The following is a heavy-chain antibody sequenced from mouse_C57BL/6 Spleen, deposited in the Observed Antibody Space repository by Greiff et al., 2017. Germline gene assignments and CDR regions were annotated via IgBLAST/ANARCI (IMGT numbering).Heavy chain of an antibody. CDR2: ISYDGSN. CDR1: GYSITSGYY. Sequence: VQLQQSGPGLVKPSQSLSLTCSVTGYSITSGYYWNWIRQFPGNKLEWMGYISYDGSNNYNPSLKNRISITQDPSRTHFFLKLNSVTTDYTATYYCARGVLRYFDVWGTGTTVTVSA. CDR3: ARGVLRYFDV. D-gene: IGHD1-1*01. V-gene: IGHV3-6*01. J-gene: IGHJ1*03.